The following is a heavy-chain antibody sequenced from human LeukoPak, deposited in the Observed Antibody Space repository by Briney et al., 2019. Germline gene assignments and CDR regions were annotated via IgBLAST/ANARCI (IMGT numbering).Heavy chain of an antibody. J-gene: IGHJ4*02. CDR3: ARAVVAVAEGAYFDH. CDR2: NYTTGST. V-gene: IGHV4-61*02. Sequence: SQTLSLTCTVSGGSVSSGSYFWSWIRQPAGKGLEWIGRNYTTGSTHYNPSLKSRVTISVDTSKNQLSLKVSSVTAADTALYYCARAVVAVAEGAYFDHWGQGTLVTVSS. CDR1: GGSVSSGSYF. D-gene: IGHD6-19*01.